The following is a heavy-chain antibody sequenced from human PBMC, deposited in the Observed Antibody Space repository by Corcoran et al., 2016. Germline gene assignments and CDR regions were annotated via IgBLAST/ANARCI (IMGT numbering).Heavy chain of an antibody. V-gene: IGHV4-34*01. J-gene: IGHJ4*02. Sequence: QVQLQQWGAGLLKPSETLSLTCAVYGGSFSGYYWSWIRQPPGKGLEWIGEINHSGSTNYNPFLKSRVTISVDTSKNQCSLKLSSVTAADTAVYYCARGSTIPRYWGQGTLVTVSS. CDR2: INHSGST. D-gene: IGHD3-10*01. CDR3: ARGSTIPRY. CDR1: GGSFSGYY.